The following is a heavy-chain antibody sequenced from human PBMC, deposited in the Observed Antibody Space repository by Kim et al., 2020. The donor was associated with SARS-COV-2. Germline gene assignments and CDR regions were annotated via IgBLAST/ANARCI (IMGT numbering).Heavy chain of an antibody. V-gene: IGHV3-43*02. CDR3: AKDIGWKWGLLLRRVNYYYGMDV. CDR1: GFTFDDYA. CDR2: ISGDGGST. Sequence: GGSLRLSCAASGFTFDDYAMHWVRQAPGKGLEWVSLISGDGGSTYYADSVKGRFTISRDNSKNSLYLQMNSLRTEDTALYYCAKDIGWKWGLLLRRVNYYYGMDVWGQGTTVTVSS. J-gene: IGHJ6*02. D-gene: IGHD3-22*01.